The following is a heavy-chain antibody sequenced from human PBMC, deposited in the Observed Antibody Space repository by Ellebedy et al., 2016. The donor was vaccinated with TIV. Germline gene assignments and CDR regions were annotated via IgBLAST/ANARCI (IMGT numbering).Heavy chain of an antibody. V-gene: IGHV4-39*01. Sequence: MPSETLSLTCTVSGGSISSSSYYWGWIRQPPGKGLEWIGTIYYSGSTYYNPSLKSRVTISADTSKNQFSLKLNSVTAADTAVYYCARGYSYGYCFDYWGQGTLVTVSS. D-gene: IGHD5-18*01. CDR1: GGSISSSSYY. CDR3: ARGYSYGYCFDY. J-gene: IGHJ4*02. CDR2: IYYSGST.